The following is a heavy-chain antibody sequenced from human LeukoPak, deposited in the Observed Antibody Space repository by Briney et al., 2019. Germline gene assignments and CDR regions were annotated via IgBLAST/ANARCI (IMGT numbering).Heavy chain of an antibody. V-gene: IGHV3-7*01. Sequence: GGSLRLSCAASGFTFSSYWMSWVRQAPGKGLEWVANIKQDGSEKYYVDSVKGRFTISRDNAKNSLYLQMNSLRAEDTAVYYCARDPRYSSGWYSGGYYYYMDVWGKGTTVTVSS. J-gene: IGHJ6*03. CDR1: GFTFSSYW. D-gene: IGHD6-19*01. CDR2: IKQDGSEK. CDR3: ARDPRYSSGWYSGGYYYYMDV.